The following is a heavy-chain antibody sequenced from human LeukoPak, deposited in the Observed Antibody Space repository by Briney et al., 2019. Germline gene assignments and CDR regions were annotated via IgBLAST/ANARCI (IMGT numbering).Heavy chain of an antibody. J-gene: IGHJ4*02. CDR1: GFTFSSYG. V-gene: IGHV3-30*02. D-gene: IGHD3/OR15-3a*01. CDR3: ARSPDWTHFDY. CDR2: IQYDGTNK. Sequence: GGSLRLSCAASGFTFSSYGMHWVRQAPGKGLEWVAFIQYDGTNKYYADSVKGRFTISRDNSKNSLYLQMNSLRAEDTALYYCARSPDWTHFDYWGQGTLVTVSS.